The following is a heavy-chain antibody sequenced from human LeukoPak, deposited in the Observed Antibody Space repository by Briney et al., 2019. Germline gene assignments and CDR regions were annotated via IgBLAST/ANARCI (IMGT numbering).Heavy chain of an antibody. V-gene: IGHV4-34*01. D-gene: IGHD3-16*02. J-gene: IGHJ4*02. CDR1: GGSFSGYY. CDR3: ARGEYDYVWGSYRYPAFDY. CDR2: INHSGST. Sequence: SETLSLTCAVYGGSFSGYYWSWIRQPPGKGLELMGEINHSGSTNYNPSLKSRVTITVDTAKNQFSLKLSSVTAADTAVYYCARGEYDYVWGSYRYPAFDYWGQGTLVTVSS.